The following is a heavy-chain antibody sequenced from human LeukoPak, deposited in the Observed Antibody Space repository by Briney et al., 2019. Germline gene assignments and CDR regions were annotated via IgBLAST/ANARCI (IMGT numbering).Heavy chain of an antibody. D-gene: IGHD3-9*01. J-gene: IGHJ3*01. CDR1: GFPLSHYR. V-gene: IGHV3-7*01. Sequence: PGGSVTLFCVACGFPLSHYRMMGPRHATGRALEWVANLNQDGSIRAYWDSVRGRLTIFRDNAKNSVYIQMNSLRVEDKAMYFCARDHNFADVWGRGTKVTVSS. CDR3: ARDHNFADV. CDR2: LNQDGSIR.